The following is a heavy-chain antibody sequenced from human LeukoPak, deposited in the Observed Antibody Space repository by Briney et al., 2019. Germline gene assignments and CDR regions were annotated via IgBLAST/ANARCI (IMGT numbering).Heavy chain of an antibody. V-gene: IGHV4-34*01. J-gene: IGHJ4*02. CDR1: GGSFSGYY. Sequence: SGTLSLTCAVYGGSFSGYYWRWIRRPPGKGLEWIGEINHSGSTNYNPSLKNRVTISVDTSKNQLSLKMSSVTAADTAVYYCTITTGTTLGLMDYWGQGTLVTVSS. CDR2: INHSGST. CDR3: TITTGTTLGLMDY. D-gene: IGHD1-1*01.